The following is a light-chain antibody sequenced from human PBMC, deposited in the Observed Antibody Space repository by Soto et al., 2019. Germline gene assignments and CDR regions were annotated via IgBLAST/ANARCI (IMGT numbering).Light chain of an antibody. Sequence: KTQSPSTLSAFVGDRVTITCRASQSISTWLAWYQQKPGKVPKLLIFKASSLQSGVPSRFSGSGSGTDFTLTISSLQPDDFATYYCQQYNPSSRTFGQGTKV. V-gene: IGKV1-5*03. J-gene: IGKJ1*01. CDR2: KAS. CDR3: QQYNPSSRT. CDR1: QSISTW.